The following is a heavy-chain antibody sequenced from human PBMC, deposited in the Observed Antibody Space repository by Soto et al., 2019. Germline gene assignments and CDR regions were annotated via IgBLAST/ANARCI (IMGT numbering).Heavy chain of an antibody. CDR1: GGSISSSSYY. CDR2: IYYSGYT. V-gene: IGHV4-39*07. J-gene: IGHJ3*02. D-gene: IGHD3-9*01. CDR3: ASYYDILTGYGGDAFDI. Sequence: SETLSLTCTVSGGSISSSSYYWGWIRQPPGKGLEWIGSIYYSGYTYYNPSLKSRVTISVDTSKNQFSLKLSSVTAADTAVYYCASYYDILTGYGGDAFDIWGQGTMVT.